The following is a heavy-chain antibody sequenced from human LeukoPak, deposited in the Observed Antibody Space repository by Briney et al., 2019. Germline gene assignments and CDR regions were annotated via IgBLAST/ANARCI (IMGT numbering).Heavy chain of an antibody. V-gene: IGHV3-23*01. CDR2: ISGSGGST. J-gene: IGHJ4*02. D-gene: IGHD3-22*01. CDR1: GFTFSSYA. Sequence: PGGSLRLSCAASGFTFSSYAMSWVRQAPGKGLEWVSAISGSGGSTYYADSVKGRFTISRDNSKNTLYLQMNSLRAEDTAVYYCAKDRDYYDSSGPFDYWGQGTLVTVSS. CDR3: AKDRDYYDSSGPFDY.